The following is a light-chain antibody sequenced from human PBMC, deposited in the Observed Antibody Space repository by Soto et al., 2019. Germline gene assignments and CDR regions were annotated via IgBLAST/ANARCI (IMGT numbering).Light chain of an antibody. V-gene: IGKV3-15*01. CDR2: GAS. Sequence: EVVLTQSPGALSVSPGERATLSCRASQSVSSNLAWYQQKPGQAPRLLIYGASTRATGIPARFSGSGSGAEFTLTISRLEPEDFGVYHCQQYDGSPQTFGQGTKVDIK. CDR3: QQYDGSPQT. J-gene: IGKJ1*01. CDR1: QSVSSN.